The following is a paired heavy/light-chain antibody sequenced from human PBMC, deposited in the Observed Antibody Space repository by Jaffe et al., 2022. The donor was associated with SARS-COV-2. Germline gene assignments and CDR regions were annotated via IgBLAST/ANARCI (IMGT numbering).Heavy chain of an antibody. D-gene: IGHD3-10*01. J-gene: IGHJ5*02. CDR2: ISYSGTT. Sequence: QVQLQESGPGLVKPSETLSLTCTVSGASVSSGGHYWNWIRQPPGKGREWIGYISYSGTTNYNPSLKSRVTISRDTSKNQFSLRLSSVTAADTAVYFCARITGSFDRWFDPWGQGTLVTVSS. CDR1: GASVSSGGHY. V-gene: IGHV4-61*08. CDR3: ARITGSFDRWFDP.
Light chain of an antibody. J-gene: IGKJ2*01. V-gene: IGKV4-1*01. Sequence: DIVMTQSPDSLAVSLGERATINCKSSQSVLYNSNYKNYLAWYQHKPGQTPKLLIYWASTRESGVPDRFSGSGSGTDFTLTISSLQAEDVAIYYCQQYYSTPYTFGQGTKLEIK. CDR3: QQYYSTPYT. CDR2: WAS. CDR1: QSVLYNSNYKNY.